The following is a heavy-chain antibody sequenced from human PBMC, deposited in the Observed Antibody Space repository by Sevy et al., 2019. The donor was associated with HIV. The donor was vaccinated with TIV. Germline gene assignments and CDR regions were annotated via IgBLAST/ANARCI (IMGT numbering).Heavy chain of an antibody. CDR1: GFPFGSYE. D-gene: IGHD4-17*01. CDR2: ISNSGSAK. V-gene: IGHV3-48*03. CDR3: ARDLPPSATTVAHFDY. Sequence: SCTASGFPFGSYEMNWVRQAPGKGLEWVSYISNSGSAKYYSDSVRGRFTISRDNAKNSLYLQMNSLRAEDTAVYYCARDLPPSATTVAHFDYWGRGTLVTVSS. J-gene: IGHJ4*02.